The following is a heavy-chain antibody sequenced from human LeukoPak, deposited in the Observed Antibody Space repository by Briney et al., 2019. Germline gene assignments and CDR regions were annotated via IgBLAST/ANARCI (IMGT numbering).Heavy chain of an antibody. CDR3: AKAQWLERYFDY. Sequence: GGSLRLSCAASGFTFSSYAMSWVRQAPGKGLEWVSAISGSGGSTYYADSVKGRFTISRDNSKDTLYLQMNSLRAEDTAVYYCAKAQWLERYFDYWGQGTLVTVSS. V-gene: IGHV3-23*01. CDR1: GFTFSSYA. CDR2: ISGSGGST. J-gene: IGHJ4*02. D-gene: IGHD6-19*01.